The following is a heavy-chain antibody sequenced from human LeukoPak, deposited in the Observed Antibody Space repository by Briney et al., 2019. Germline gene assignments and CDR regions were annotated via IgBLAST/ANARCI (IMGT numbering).Heavy chain of an antibody. J-gene: IGHJ4*02. V-gene: IGHV3-30*03. CDR2: ISYDGSNK. CDR1: GFTFRNYG. Sequence: PGGSLRLSCAASGFTFRNYGMHWVRQAPGKGLEWVAVISYDGSNKYYADSVEGRFTISRDNSKNTLYLQMNSLRAEDTAVYYCARFLDYGDYSIDYWGQGTLVSVSS. D-gene: IGHD4-17*01. CDR3: ARFLDYGDYSIDY.